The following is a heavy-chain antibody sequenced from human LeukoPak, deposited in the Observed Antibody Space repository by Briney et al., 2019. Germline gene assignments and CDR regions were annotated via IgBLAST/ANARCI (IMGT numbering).Heavy chain of an antibody. V-gene: IGHV3-74*01. J-gene: IGHJ4*02. CDR3: ARDAYYYDRSGYYRYFDY. D-gene: IGHD3-22*01. Sequence: PGGSLRLSCAASGFTFSSYWMHWVRQAPGKGLVWVSRINSDGSSTSYADSVKGRFTISRDNAKNSLYLQMDSLRAEDTAVYYCARDAYYYDRSGYYRYFDYWGQGTLVTVSS. CDR1: GFTFSSYW. CDR2: INSDGSST.